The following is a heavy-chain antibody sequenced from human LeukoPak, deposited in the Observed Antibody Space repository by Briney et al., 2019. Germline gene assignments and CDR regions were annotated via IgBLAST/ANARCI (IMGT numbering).Heavy chain of an antibody. D-gene: IGHD4-17*01. CDR2: ISYDGSNK. J-gene: IGHJ4*02. V-gene: IGHV3-30-3*01. Sequence: PGGSLRLSCAASGFTFSSYAMHWVRRAPGKGLEWVAVISYDGSNKYYADSVKGRFTISRDNSKNTLYLQMNSLRAEDTAVYYCARALTTVNDYWGQGTLVTVSS. CDR3: ARALTTVNDY. CDR1: GFTFSSYA.